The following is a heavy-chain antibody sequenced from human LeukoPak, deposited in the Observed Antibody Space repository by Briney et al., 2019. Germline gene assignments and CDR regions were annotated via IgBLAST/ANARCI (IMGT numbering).Heavy chain of an antibody. CDR3: AREYYGSGSDGFDY. Sequence: GGSLRLSCAASGFTVSSNYMSWVRQAPGKGLEWVSVIYSGGSTYYADSVKGRFTISRDNSKNTLYLQMNSLRAEDTAVYYCAREYYGSGSDGFDYWGQGTLVTVSS. D-gene: IGHD3-10*01. V-gene: IGHV3-53*01. CDR1: GFTVSSNY. CDR2: IYSGGST. J-gene: IGHJ4*02.